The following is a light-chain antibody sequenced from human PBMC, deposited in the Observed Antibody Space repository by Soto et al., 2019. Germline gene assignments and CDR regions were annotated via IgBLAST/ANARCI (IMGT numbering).Light chain of an antibody. CDR3: QQYKTYSLT. J-gene: IGKJ1*01. Sequence: DVPMTQSPSTLSASVGDRITITCRASQSINTWLAWYQQKPGEAPKLLIYEASTLERGVPSRFSGSGSGTDFTLTISRLQPDDFATFYCQQYKTYSLTFGQGTKVEVK. V-gene: IGKV1-5*03. CDR1: QSINTW. CDR2: EAS.